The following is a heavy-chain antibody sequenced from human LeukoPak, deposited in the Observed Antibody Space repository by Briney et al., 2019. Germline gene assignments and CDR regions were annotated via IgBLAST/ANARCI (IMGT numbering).Heavy chain of an antibody. D-gene: IGHD3-22*01. Sequence: ASVKVSCKASGGTFSSYANSWVRQAPGQGLEWMGGIIPIFGTANYAQKFQGRVTITADESTSTAYMELSSLRSEDTAVYYCARVPTGHYDSSGYYYETLPNWFDPWGQGTLVTVSS. CDR1: GGTFSSYA. J-gene: IGHJ5*02. CDR3: ARVPTGHYDSSGYYYETLPNWFDP. V-gene: IGHV1-69*01. CDR2: IIPIFGTA.